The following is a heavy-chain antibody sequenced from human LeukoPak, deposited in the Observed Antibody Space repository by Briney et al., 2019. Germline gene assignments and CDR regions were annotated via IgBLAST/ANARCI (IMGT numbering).Heavy chain of an antibody. CDR2: IRSKNNGGTT. CDR1: DFTFSNTW. J-gene: IGHJ5*02. D-gene: IGHD3-22*01. V-gene: IGHV3-15*07. CDR3: TTQPMRVVP. Sequence: PGGSLRLSCAASDFTFSNTWMNWVRQAPGKGLEWVGRIRSKNNGGTTDYAAPVKGRFTISRDDSKNTLYLQMNSLKTEDTAVYYCTTQPMRVVPWGQGTLVTVSS.